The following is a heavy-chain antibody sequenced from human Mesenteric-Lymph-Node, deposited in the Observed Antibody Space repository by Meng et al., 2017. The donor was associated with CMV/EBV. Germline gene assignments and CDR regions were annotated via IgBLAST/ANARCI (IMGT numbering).Heavy chain of an antibody. CDR2: IIPMFGRT. D-gene: IGHD3-22*01. CDR3: ARERTYYYDSSGYRD. Sequence: SVKVSCKASGGTFSNYAISWVRQAPGQGLEWMGGIIPMFGRTNYAQKFQDRVTITTDEFTSTAYMELNSLRSEDTAVYYCARERTYYYDSSGYRDWGQGTLVTVPQ. J-gene: IGHJ4*02. V-gene: IGHV1-69*05. CDR1: GGTFSNYA.